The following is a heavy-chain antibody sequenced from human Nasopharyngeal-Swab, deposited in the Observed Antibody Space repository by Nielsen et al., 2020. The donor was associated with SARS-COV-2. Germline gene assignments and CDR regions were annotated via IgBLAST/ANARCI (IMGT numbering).Heavy chain of an antibody. V-gene: IGHV4-31*03. CDR3: ARGGWGYCSSTSCYTFDY. CDR2: IYYSGST. Sequence: TLSLTCTVSGGSISSGGYYWSWIRQHPGKGLEWIGYIYYSGSTYYNPSLKSRVTISVDTSKNQFSLKLSSVTAADTAVYYCARGGWGYCSSTSCYTFDYWGQGTLVTVSS. J-gene: IGHJ4*02. D-gene: IGHD2-2*01. CDR1: GGSISSGGYY.